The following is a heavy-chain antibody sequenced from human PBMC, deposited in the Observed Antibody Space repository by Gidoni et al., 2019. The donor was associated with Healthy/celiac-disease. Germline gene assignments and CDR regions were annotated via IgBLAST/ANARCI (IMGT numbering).Heavy chain of an antibody. CDR1: GFTFRRYA. D-gene: IGHD3-9*01. V-gene: IGHV3-30*04. CDR3: ARDYDILTGYHSYYYYGMDV. J-gene: IGHJ6*02. Sequence: QVQLVESGGGVVQPGRSLRLSCAASGFTFRRYAMHWVRPAPGKGLEWVAVISYDGSNKYYADSVKGRFTISRDNSKNTLYLQMNSLRAEDTAVYYCARDYDILTGYHSYYYYGMDVWGQGTTVTVSS. CDR2: ISYDGSNK.